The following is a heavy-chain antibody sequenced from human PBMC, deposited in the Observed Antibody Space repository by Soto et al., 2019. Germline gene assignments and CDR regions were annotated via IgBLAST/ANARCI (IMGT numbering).Heavy chain of an antibody. CDR2: ITSSGST. J-gene: IGHJ4*02. D-gene: IGHD2-15*01. Sequence: EVQLLESGGGLVQPGGSPGLSCAASGFTFSTYGMSWVRQAPGKGLEWVSTITSSGSTYYADSVRGRFTISRDNSKNTLFLQMNSLRADDTAVYYCAKCGGGGCNAPYDYWGRGTLVTVSS. V-gene: IGHV3-23*01. CDR1: GFTFSTYG. CDR3: AKCGGGGCNAPYDY.